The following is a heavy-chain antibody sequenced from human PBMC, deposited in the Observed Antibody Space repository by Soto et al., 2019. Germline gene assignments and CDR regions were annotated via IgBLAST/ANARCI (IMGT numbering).Heavy chain of an antibody. CDR3: TTGGELHYYYGMDV. D-gene: IGHD1-26*01. J-gene: IGHJ6*02. CDR1: GFTFSNAW. Sequence: EVQLVESGGGLVKPGGSLRLSCAASGFTFSNAWMSRVRQAPGKGLEWVGRIKSKTDGGTTDYAAPVKGRFTISRDDSKNTLYLQMNSLKTEDTAVYYCTTGGELHYYYGMDVWGQGTTVTVSS. CDR2: IKSKTDGGTT. V-gene: IGHV3-15*01.